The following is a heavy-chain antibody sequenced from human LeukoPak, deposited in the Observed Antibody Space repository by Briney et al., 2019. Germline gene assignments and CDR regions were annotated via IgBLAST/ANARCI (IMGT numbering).Heavy chain of an antibody. J-gene: IGHJ4*02. Sequence: GGSLRLSCAASGFTFDDYGMSWVRQAPGKGLEWVSGINWNGGSTGYADSVKGRFTISRDNAKNSLYLQMNSLRAEDTALYYCARSTDSGSYSGGDYWGQGTLVTVSS. CDR1: GFTFDDYG. V-gene: IGHV3-20*04. CDR3: ARSTDSGSYSGGDY. D-gene: IGHD1-26*01. CDR2: INWNGGST.